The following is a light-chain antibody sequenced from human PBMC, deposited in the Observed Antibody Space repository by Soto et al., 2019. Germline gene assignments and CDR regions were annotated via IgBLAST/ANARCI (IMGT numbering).Light chain of an antibody. CDR2: GAS. V-gene: IGKV3-15*01. CDR1: QSVSSN. Sequence: EIVMTQSPATLSVSPGERATLSCRASQSVSSNLAWYQQKPGQAPRLLIYGASTRATGIPARFSGSGSGTEFPLTISSLQSEDFAVYYCQQYNTWPPWTFVQRTKVNIK. CDR3: QQYNTWPPWT. J-gene: IGKJ1*01.